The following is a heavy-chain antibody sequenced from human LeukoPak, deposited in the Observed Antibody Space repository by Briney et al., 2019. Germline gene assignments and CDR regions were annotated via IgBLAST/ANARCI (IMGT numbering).Heavy chain of an antibody. CDR1: GYTFTSYY. CDR2: INPSGGST. V-gene: IGHV1-46*01. D-gene: IGHD6-13*01. J-gene: IGHJ4*02. CDR3: ARDLTSAAATAAAGDY. Sequence: ASVKVSRKASGYTFTSYYMHWVRQAPGQGLEWMGIINPSGGSTSYAQKFQGRVTMTRDTSTSTVYMELSSLRSEDTAVYYCARDLTSAAATAAAGDYWGQGTLVTVSS.